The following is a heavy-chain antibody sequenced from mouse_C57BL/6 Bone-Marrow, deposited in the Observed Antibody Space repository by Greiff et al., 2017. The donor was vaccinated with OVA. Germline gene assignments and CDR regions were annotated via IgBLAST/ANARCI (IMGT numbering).Heavy chain of an antibody. CDR3: ARLGDYGYFDY. D-gene: IGHD1-1*01. CDR1: GFSLSTCGMG. J-gene: IGHJ2*01. V-gene: IGHV8-8*01. CDR2: IWWDDDK. Sequence: QVTLKVCGPGILQPSQTLSLTCSFSGFSLSTCGMGVGWIRQPAGKGLEWLAHIWWDDDKYYNPALKSRLTISKDTSKNQVFLKIANVDTANAATYCCARLGDYGYFDYWGQGTTLTVSS.